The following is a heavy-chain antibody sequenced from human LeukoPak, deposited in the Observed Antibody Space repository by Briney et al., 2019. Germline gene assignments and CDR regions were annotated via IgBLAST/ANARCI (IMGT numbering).Heavy chain of an antibody. CDR1: GYTFTANY. V-gene: IGHV1-2*02. Sequence: ASVKVSCKASGYTFTANYMHWLRQAPGQGLEWMGWINPRSGGTNYGEKFRGRVTMSRDTSITTAYMELSSLRFDDTAVYYCARGSGTSWFDYWGQGTLVTVSS. CDR2: INPRSGGT. D-gene: IGHD2-2*01. J-gene: IGHJ4*02. CDR3: ARGSGTSWFDY.